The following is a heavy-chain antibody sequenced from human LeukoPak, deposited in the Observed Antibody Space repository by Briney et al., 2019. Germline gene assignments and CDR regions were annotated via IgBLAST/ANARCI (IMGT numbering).Heavy chain of an antibody. D-gene: IGHD6-13*01. CDR3: ASEDSSSWTLSSYNWFDP. CDR1: GYTFTGYY. CDR2: INPNSGGT. J-gene: IGHJ5*02. V-gene: IGHV1-2*02. Sequence: VASVKVSCKASGYTFTGYYMHWVRQAPGQGLEWMGWINPNSGGTNYAQKFQGRVTMTRDTSISTAYMELSRLRSDDAAVYYCASEDSSSWTLSSYNWFDPWGQGTLVTVSS.